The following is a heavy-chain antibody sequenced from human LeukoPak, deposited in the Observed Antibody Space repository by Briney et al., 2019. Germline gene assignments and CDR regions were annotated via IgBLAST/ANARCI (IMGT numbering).Heavy chain of an antibody. CDR2: INPNTGGT. V-gene: IGHV1-2*02. Sequence: GASVKVSCKASGFPFTGYYIHWVRQAPGQGLEWMGRINPNTGGTNYAQKFQGRVTMTRDTSISTAYMELGGLRSDDTAVYYCARDFGKAAGPYWGQGTLVTVSS. D-gene: IGHD6-13*01. J-gene: IGHJ4*02. CDR3: ARDFGKAAGPY. CDR1: GFPFTGYY.